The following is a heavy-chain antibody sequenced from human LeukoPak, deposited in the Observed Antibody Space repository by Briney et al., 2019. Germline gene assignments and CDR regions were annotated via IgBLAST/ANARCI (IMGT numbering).Heavy chain of an antibody. CDR1: GFTFTYA. V-gene: IGHV3-23*01. CDR3: AKGVAWSSSYFDY. J-gene: IGHJ4*02. Sequence: GGSLRLSCAASGFTFTYAMGWVRLAPGKGLEWVSAISGSGGDTYYADSVKGRFTISRDNSKSTLYLQMNSLRAEDTAVYYCAKGVAWSSSYFDYWGQGTLVTVSS. D-gene: IGHD2-8*02. CDR2: ISGSGGDT.